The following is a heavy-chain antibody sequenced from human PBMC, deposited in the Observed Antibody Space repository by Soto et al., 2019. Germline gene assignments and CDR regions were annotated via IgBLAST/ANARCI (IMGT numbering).Heavy chain of an antibody. D-gene: IGHD3-3*01. V-gene: IGHV3-23*01. Sequence: VQLLESGGGLVQPGGSLRLSCAASGFTFSSYAMSWVRQAPGKGLEWVSDISGSGGSTYYADSVKGRFTISRDNSKNTLYLQMNSLRAEDTAVYYCARGYDFWSGTPYGMDVWGQGTTVTVSS. CDR2: ISGSGGST. CDR1: GFTFSSYA. CDR3: ARGYDFWSGTPYGMDV. J-gene: IGHJ6*02.